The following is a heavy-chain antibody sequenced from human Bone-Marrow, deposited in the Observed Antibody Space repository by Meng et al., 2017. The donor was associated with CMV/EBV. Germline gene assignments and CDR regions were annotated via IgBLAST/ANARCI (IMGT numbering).Heavy chain of an antibody. V-gene: IGHV4-34*01. Sequence: SETLSLTCAVYGGSFSGYYWSWIRQPPGKGLEWIGEINHSGSTNYNPSLKSRVTISVDTSKNQFSLKLSSVTAADTAVYYCARVYCSSTSCYSFDYWGQGMLVTVSS. CDR3: ARVYCSSTSCYSFDY. D-gene: IGHD2-2*01. CDR2: INHSGST. J-gene: IGHJ4*02. CDR1: GGSFSGYY.